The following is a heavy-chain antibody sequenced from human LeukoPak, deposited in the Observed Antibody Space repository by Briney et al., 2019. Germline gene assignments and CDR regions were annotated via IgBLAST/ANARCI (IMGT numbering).Heavy chain of an antibody. CDR3: AACIAVAGYAEYFQH. Sequence: GESLKISCKGSGYSFTSYWIGWVRQMPGKGLEWMGIIYPGASDTRYSPSFQGQVTISADKSISTAYLQWSSLKASDTAMYYCAACIAVAGYAEYFQHWGQGTLVTVSS. V-gene: IGHV5-51*01. CDR1: GYSFTSYW. D-gene: IGHD6-19*01. J-gene: IGHJ1*01. CDR2: IYPGASDT.